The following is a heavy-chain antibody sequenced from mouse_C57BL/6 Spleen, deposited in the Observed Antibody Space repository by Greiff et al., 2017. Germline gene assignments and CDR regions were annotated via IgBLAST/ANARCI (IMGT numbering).Heavy chain of an antibody. CDR2: INPNNGGT. CDR1: GYTFTDYY. D-gene: IGHD2-13*01. Sequence: VQLQQSGPELVKPGASVKISCKASGYTFTDYYMNWVKQSHGKSLEWIGDINPNNGGTSYNQKFKGKATLTVDKSSSTAYMELRSLTSEDSAVYYFANDRDYMDCGGKGTSVTVSS. CDR3: ANDRDYMDC. V-gene: IGHV1-26*01. J-gene: IGHJ4*01.